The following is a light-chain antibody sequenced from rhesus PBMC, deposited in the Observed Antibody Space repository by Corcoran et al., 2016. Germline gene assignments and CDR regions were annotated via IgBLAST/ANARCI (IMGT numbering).Light chain of an antibody. J-gene: IGKJ2*01. CDR2: YST. CDR3: QQYYGLPYS. Sequence: DIQMTQSPSSLSASVGDRVTITCRASQDIRSFLVWYQQKPGKSPNLLIYYSTTLQIGVPPRFSGSGSGTEFARTISSLHPEDFATYYCQQYYGLPYSFGRGTKLEI. CDR1: QDIRSF. V-gene: IGKV1-25*01.